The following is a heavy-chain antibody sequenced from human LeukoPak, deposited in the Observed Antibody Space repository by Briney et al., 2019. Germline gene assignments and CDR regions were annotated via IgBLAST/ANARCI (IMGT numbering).Heavy chain of an antibody. CDR2: IYTSGST. D-gene: IGHD3-10*01. CDR3: ARSELLWFGKVNSGFNF. J-gene: IGHJ4*02. Sequence: MSSETLSLTCTVSGGSISSYYWSWIRQPAGKGLEWIGRIYTSGSTNYNPSLKSRVTMSVDTSKNQFSLKLNSVTAADTAMYYCARSELLWFGKVNSGFNFWGQGTLVTVSS. V-gene: IGHV4-4*07. CDR1: GGSISSYY.